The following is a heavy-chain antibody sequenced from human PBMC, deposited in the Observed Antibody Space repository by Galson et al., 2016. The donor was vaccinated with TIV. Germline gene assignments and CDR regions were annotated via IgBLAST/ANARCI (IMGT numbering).Heavy chain of an antibody. Sequence: QSGAEVKKPGESLKISCKASGSSFATFWVGWVRQMPGQGLEWMGVIYPADSETRYSPSFQGQVTISADKSISTAYLQCSSLKASDTAIYYWARHPDFWRGPGYFYMDVWGKGTTVSVSS. D-gene: IGHD3-3*01. J-gene: IGHJ6*03. CDR1: GSSFATFW. CDR2: IYPADSET. CDR3: ARHPDFWRGPGYFYMDV. V-gene: IGHV5-51*01.